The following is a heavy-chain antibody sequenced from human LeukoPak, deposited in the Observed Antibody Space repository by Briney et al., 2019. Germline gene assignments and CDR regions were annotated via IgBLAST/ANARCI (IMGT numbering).Heavy chain of an antibody. Sequence: GGSLRLSCAASGFTFSNYAMNWVRQAPGKGLECVSSISDSGGKTYYADSVKGRFTISRDNSKNTLYLQMNSLRAEDMAVYYCAKRGLGSSWSNLDYWGQGTLVTVSS. V-gene: IGHV3-23*01. D-gene: IGHD6-13*01. CDR3: AKRGLGSSWSNLDY. J-gene: IGHJ4*02. CDR2: ISDSGGKT. CDR1: GFTFSNYA.